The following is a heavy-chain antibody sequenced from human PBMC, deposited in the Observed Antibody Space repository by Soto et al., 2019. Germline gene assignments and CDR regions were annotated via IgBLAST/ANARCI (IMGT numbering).Heavy chain of an antibody. CDR1: GGPVSSSSYY. CDR3: GRLEELATTSYYFDY. CDR2: VSYSGST. V-gene: IGHV4-39*01. D-gene: IGHD1-1*01. Sequence: QLQLQESGPGLVKPSETLSLTCTVSGGPVSSSSYYWGWVRQPPGKGLEWIGRVSYSGSTYYNPSLESRVTISVDKYKNQFSLRLMSLSAAGTAVYFCGRLEELATTSYYFDYWGQGALVTVPS. J-gene: IGHJ4*02.